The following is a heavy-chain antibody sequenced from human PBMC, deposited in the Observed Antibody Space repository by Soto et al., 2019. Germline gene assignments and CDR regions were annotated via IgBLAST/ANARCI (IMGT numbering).Heavy chain of an antibody. D-gene: IGHD4-4*01. V-gene: IGHV3-23*01. CDR3: ARLVTD. CDR2: FTTSGDFT. J-gene: IGHJ4*02. Sequence: EVQLLDSGGALVQPGGSLRLSCATSGFTFSTHAMSWVRQAPGKGLEWVSTFTTSGDFTYYADSVKGRFTISRDNSKSTLYLQMNSLRVEDTAVYYCARLVTDWGQGTLVTVSS. CDR1: GFTFSTHA.